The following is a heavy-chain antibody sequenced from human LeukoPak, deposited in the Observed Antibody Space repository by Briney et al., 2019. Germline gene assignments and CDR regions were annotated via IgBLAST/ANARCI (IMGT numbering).Heavy chain of an antibody. V-gene: IGHV3-21*01. CDR1: GFTFSSYS. Sequence: GGSLRLSCAASGFTFSSYSMNWVRQAPGKGLEWVSSISSSSSYIYYADSVKGRFTVSRDNAKNLLYLQMYSLRAEDTAVYYCARPYCASTSCPTFEYWGQGTLVTVSS. J-gene: IGHJ4*02. D-gene: IGHD2-2*01. CDR3: ARPYCASTSCPTFEY. CDR2: ISSSSSYI.